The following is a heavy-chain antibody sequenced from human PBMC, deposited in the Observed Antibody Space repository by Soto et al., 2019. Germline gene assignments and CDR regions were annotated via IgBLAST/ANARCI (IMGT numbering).Heavy chain of an antibody. J-gene: IGHJ6*02. CDR3: ARVGDIVLMVYAPHGGYYYYGMDV. V-gene: IGHV3-7*05. CDR2: ANPDGSEK. D-gene: IGHD2-8*01. Sequence: GGSLRLSCAVSGFTITTYWMIWVRQAPWKGLEWVASANPDGSEKHYVDSVKGRFAISRDNAKNTLYLQMNSLRAEDTAVYYCARVGDIVLMVYAPHGGYYYYGMDVWGQGTTVTVSS. CDR1: GFTITTYW.